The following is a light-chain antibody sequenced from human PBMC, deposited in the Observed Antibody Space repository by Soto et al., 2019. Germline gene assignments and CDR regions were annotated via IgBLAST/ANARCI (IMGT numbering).Light chain of an antibody. CDR1: SGSIASNY. CDR3: QSYDSRNVV. J-gene: IGLJ2*01. Sequence: NFMLTQPHSVSESPGKTVTISCTRSSGSIASNYVQWYQQRPGSAPTTVIYEDNQRPSGGPDRFSGSIDSSSNSASLTISGLKTEDEADYYCQSYDSRNVVFGGGTKLTVL. V-gene: IGLV6-57*04. CDR2: EDN.